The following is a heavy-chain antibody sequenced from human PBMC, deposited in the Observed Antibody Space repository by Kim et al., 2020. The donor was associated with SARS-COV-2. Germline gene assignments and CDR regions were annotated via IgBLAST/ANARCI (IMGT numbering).Heavy chain of an antibody. V-gene: IGHV3-30*04. D-gene: IGHD2-21*02. J-gene: IGHJ4*02. CDR2: ISYDGINK. CDR3: ARDPDCGGDCYPEEYFDY. Sequence: GGSLRLSCAASGFTFSSYAMHWVRQAPGKGLEWVAVISYDGINKHYADSVKGRFTISRDNSKNTLYLQMNSLRAEDTAVYYCARDPDCGGDCYPEEYFDYWGQGTLVTVSS. CDR1: GFTFSSYA.